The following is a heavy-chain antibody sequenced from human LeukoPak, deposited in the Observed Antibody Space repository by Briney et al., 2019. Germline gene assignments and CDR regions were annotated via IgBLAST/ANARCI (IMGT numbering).Heavy chain of an antibody. CDR3: ARARAGCSGGSCYPGWYYYYYYMDV. D-gene: IGHD2-15*01. Sequence: PSETLSLTCAVYGGSFRGYYWSWIRQPPGAGLEWIGEVNHSGSTNYNPSLKSRVTISVDTSKNQFSLKLSSVTAADTAVYYCARARAGCSGGSCYPGWYYYYYYMDVWGKGTTVTVSS. J-gene: IGHJ6*03. CDR2: VNHSGST. V-gene: IGHV4-34*01. CDR1: GGSFRGYY.